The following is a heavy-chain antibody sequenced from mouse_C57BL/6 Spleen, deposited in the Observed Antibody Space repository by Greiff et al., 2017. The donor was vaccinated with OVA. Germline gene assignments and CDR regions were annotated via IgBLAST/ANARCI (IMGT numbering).Heavy chain of an antibody. CDR3: ANYYGSSSFDY. Sequence: VQLQQSGPVLVKPGASVKMSCKASGYTFTDYYMNWVKQSHGKSLEWIGVINPYNGGTSYNQKFKGKATLTVDKSSSTAYMELNSLTSEDSAVDYCANYYGSSSFDYWGQGTTLTVSS. CDR2: INPYNGGT. CDR1: GYTFTDYY. V-gene: IGHV1-19*01. D-gene: IGHD1-1*01. J-gene: IGHJ2*01.